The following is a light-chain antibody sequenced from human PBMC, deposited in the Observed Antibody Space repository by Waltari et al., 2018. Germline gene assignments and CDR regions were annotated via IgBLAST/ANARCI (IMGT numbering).Light chain of an antibody. Sequence: QSALTQPASVSGSPGQSITISCTGTSSDVGSYNLVSWYQPHPGKAPQLIIYDVTKRPSGVSNRFSGSKSGTTASLTISGLQAEDEADYYCCSYAGSSTLWVFGGGTKLTVL. J-gene: IGLJ3*02. CDR3: CSYAGSSTLWV. CDR1: SSDVGSYNL. V-gene: IGLV2-23*02. CDR2: DVT.